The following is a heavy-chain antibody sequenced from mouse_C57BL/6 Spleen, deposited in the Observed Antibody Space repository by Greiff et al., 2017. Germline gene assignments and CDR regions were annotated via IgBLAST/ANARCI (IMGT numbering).Heavy chain of an antibody. D-gene: IGHD1-1*01. CDR1: GYTFTDYY. Sequence: VQLQQSGPELVKPGASVKISCKASGYTFTDYYMNWVKQSHGKSLEWIGDINPNNGGTSYNQKLKGKATLTVDKSSSTAYMELRSLTSEDSAFYYSARSYYYGSSLDYWGQGTTLTVSS. J-gene: IGHJ2*01. CDR2: INPNNGGT. V-gene: IGHV1-26*01. CDR3: ARSYYYGSSLDY.